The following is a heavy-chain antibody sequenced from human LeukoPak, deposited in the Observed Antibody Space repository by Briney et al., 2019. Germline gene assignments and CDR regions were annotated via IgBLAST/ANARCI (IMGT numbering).Heavy chain of an antibody. CDR3: ARDRIAVAGTAYYYYMDV. CDR2: ISSSSSYI. D-gene: IGHD6-19*01. Sequence: GGSLRLSCAASGFTFSSYSMNWVRQAPGKGLEWVSSISSSSSYIYYADSVKGRFTISRDNAKNSLYLQMNSLRAEDTAVYYCARDRIAVAGTAYYYYMDVWGKGTTVTISS. CDR1: GFTFSSYS. J-gene: IGHJ6*03. V-gene: IGHV3-21*01.